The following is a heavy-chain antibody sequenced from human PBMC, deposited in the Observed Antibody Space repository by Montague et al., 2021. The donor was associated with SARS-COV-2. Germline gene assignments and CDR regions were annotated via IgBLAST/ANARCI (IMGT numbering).Heavy chain of an antibody. CDR1: GVSVTDYY. J-gene: IGHJ4*02. Sequence: SETLSLTCTVSGVSVTDYYWSWIRQPPGKGLEWVGDVMYNKGTNFNPSLKSRVAISVDTSKNRFSLRLTSVTAAATDFYYCVRQPHYNGFNAPPDFWDQGTLVTVSS. V-gene: IGHV4-59*08. CDR2: VMYNKGT. D-gene: IGHD2-8*01. CDR3: VRQPHYNGFNAPPDF.